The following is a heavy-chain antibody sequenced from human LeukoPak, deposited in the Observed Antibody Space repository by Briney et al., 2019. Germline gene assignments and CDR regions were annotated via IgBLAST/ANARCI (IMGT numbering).Heavy chain of an antibody. J-gene: IGHJ6*03. CDR2: IYYSGST. D-gene: IGHD6-13*01. Sequence: SETLSLTCTVSGGSISSSSYYWGWIRQPPGKGLEWIGSIYYSGSTYYNPSLKSRVTISVDTSKNQFSLKLSSVTAADTAVYYCARITGIAAAGTLFYYYYYYMDVWGKGTTVTVSS. V-gene: IGHV4-39*01. CDR1: GGSISSSSYY. CDR3: ARITGIAAAGTLFYYYYYYMDV.